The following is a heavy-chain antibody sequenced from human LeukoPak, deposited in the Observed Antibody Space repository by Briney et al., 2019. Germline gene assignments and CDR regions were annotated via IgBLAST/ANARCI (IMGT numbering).Heavy chain of an antibody. D-gene: IGHD3-9*01. CDR2: IYYSGST. CDR1: GGFISSYY. J-gene: IGHJ4*02. Sequence: KPSETLSLTCTVSGGFISSYYWSWIRQPPGKGLEWIGYIYYSGSTNYNPSLKSRVTISVDTSKNQFSLKLSSVTAADTAVYYCATGRAFRYFDWLFPPPFRYWGQGTLVTVSS. CDR3: ATGRAFRYFDWLFPPPFRY. V-gene: IGHV4-59*08.